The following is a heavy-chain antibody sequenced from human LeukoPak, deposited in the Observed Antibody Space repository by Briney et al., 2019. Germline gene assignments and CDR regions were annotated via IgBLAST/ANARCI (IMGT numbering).Heavy chain of an antibody. V-gene: IGHV3-30*18. Sequence: GRSLRLSCAASGFTFSNYGLHWVRQAPGKGLEWVALISTDGGNKDYADSVKGRFTISRDNSKNTLYLQMNSLRAEDTAVYYCAKDPSRSWFGGDRRWGKGPLVTV. D-gene: IGHD3-10*01. CDR2: ISTDGGNK. CDR3: AKDPSRSWFGGDRR. J-gene: IGHJ4*02. CDR1: GFTFSNYG.